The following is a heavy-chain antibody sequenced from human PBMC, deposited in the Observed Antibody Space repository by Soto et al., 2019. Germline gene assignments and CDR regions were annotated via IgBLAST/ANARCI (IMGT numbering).Heavy chain of an antibody. V-gene: IGHV4-59*01. J-gene: IGHJ5*02. D-gene: IGHD5-12*01. CDR1: GAPINSDY. Sequence: PSETLPLTCTVSGAPINSDYWSWIRQSPGKGLEWIGYIYHIGSTDYNPSLKSRVTISIDKSKNQFSLNLRSVTAADTAVYFCARFTYKSGFNWFDPWGQGTQVTVSS. CDR2: IYHIGST. CDR3: ARFTYKSGFNWFDP.